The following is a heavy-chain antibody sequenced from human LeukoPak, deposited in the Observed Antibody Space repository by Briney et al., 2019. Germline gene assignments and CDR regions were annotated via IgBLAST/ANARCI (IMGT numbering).Heavy chain of an antibody. CDR3: AKNPAGTAMVPDYYYMDV. CDR2: IRYDGSNK. Sequence: GGSLRLSCAASGFRFSDYGMHWVRQVPGKGLEWVAFIRYDGSNKYYADSVKGRFTISRDNSKNTLYLQMNSLRAEDTAVYYCAKNPAGTAMVPDYYYMDVWGKGTTVTVSS. D-gene: IGHD5-18*01. V-gene: IGHV3-30*02. J-gene: IGHJ6*03. CDR1: GFRFSDYG.